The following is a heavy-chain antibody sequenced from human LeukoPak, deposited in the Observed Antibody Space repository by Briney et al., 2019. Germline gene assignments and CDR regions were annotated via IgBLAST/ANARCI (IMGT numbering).Heavy chain of an antibody. J-gene: IGHJ6*03. CDR2: LYYSGST. Sequence: SETLSLICTVSGGSIRRYYWSWVRQPPGKGLEGIGYLYYSGSTNYNPSLKSRVTISLDTSKNQFSLKLSSVTAADTAVYYCTSGSYSFYYMDVWGKGTTVTVSS. V-gene: IGHV4-59*01. D-gene: IGHD1-26*01. CDR3: TSGSYSFYYMDV. CDR1: GGSIRRYY.